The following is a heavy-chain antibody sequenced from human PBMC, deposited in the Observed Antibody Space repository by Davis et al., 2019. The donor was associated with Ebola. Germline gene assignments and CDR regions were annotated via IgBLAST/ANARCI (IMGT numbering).Heavy chain of an antibody. V-gene: IGHV3-23*01. D-gene: IGHD6-13*01. CDR2: ISGSGYST. CDR3: AKEWTAAPGHHCDY. CDR1: GFTFSNYA. J-gene: IGHJ4*02. Sequence: PGGSLRLSCAASGFTFSNYAMNWVRQAPGKGLEWVSAISGSGYSTYYADSVKGRFTFSRDNSKNTLYLQMNSLRAEDTAVYYCAKEWTAAPGHHCDYWGLGTLVTVSS.